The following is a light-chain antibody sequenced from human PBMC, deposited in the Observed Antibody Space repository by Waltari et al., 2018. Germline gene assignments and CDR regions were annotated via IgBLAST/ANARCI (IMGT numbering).Light chain of an antibody. J-gene: IGLJ1*01. CDR2: DVF. Sequence: QSALTQPRPVSGSPVQSVTISCTGTSNDVGGYHYVSWYQQHPVKAPKLIIYDVFERPSGVPDRFSGSKSGNTASLTVSGLQAEDEAEYYCCSYAGSYTFVFGTGTKVTVL. V-gene: IGLV2-11*01. CDR3: CSYAGSYTFV. CDR1: SNDVGGYHY.